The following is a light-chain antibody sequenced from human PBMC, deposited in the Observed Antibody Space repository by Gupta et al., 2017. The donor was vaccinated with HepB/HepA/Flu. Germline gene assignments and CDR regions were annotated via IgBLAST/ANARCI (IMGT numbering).Light chain of an antibody. J-gene: IGKJ1*01. CDR2: WAS. Sequence: DIVMTHSPDSLAVSLGERATINCKSSQSVLYSSNNKNYLAWYQQKPGQPPKLLIYWASTREYGVPDRFSGRGSGTDFTLTISSLQAEDVAVYYCQQYDTTPQTFGQGTKVEIK. V-gene: IGKV4-1*01. CDR3: QQYDTTPQT. CDR1: QSVLYSSNNKNY.